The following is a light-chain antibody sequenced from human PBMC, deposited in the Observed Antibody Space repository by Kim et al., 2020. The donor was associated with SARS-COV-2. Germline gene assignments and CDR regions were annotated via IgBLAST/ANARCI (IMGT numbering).Light chain of an antibody. CDR1: QGIASW. CDR2: AAS. J-gene: IGKJ5*01. Sequence: DVQMIQSPSSVSASVGARVTITCRASQGIASWLAWYQQKSGKAPRLLIYAASALHHGVPSRFSGSGSGTEFTLTISSLQPEDFATYYCQQSNNFPITFGQGTRLEIK. V-gene: IGKV1-12*01. CDR3: QQSNNFPIT.